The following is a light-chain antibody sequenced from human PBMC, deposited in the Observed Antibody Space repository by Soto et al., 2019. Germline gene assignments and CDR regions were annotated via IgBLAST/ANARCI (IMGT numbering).Light chain of an antibody. CDR3: QQRSSWPLT. J-gene: IGKJ4*01. V-gene: IGKV3-15*01. CDR1: QSVSSN. Sequence: EIVMTQSPATLSVSPGERATLSCRASQSVSSNLAWYQQRPGQAPSLLIYGASTRATGIPARFSGSGSGTEFTLTISSLQSEDFAVYFCQQRSSWPLTFGGGTMVEIK. CDR2: GAS.